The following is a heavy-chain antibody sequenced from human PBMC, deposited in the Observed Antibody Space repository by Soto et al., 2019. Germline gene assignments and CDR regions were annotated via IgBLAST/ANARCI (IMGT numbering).Heavy chain of an antibody. V-gene: IGHV3-23*01. CDR2: VRGSGDVS. Sequence: GGSLRLSCSASGFTFSNYAMSWVRQAPGRGLEWVSSVRGSGDVSYYVDSVKGRFTTSRDNSQNTLYLQMNSLRAEDTAIYYCAKDPPYRMYYFHQWGQGTPVTVSS. CDR3: AKDPPYRMYYFHQ. D-gene: IGHD1-26*01. CDR1: GFTFSNYA. J-gene: IGHJ4*02.